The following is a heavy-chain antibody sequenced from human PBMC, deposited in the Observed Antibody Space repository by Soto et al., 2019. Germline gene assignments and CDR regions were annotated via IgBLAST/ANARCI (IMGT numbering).Heavy chain of an antibody. CDR3: AKDLLLWFGELLGTAFDI. V-gene: IGHV3-23*01. CDR2: ISGSGGST. D-gene: IGHD3-10*01. Sequence: GGSLRLSCAASGFTFSSYAMSWVRQAPGKGLEWVSAISGSGGSTYYADSVKGRFTISRDNSKNTLYLQMNSLRAEDTAVYYCAKDLLLWFGELLGTAFDIWGQGTMVTVSS. CDR1: GFTFSSYA. J-gene: IGHJ3*02.